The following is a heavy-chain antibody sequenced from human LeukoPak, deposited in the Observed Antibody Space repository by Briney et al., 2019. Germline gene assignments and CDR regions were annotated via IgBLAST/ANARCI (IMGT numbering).Heavy chain of an antibody. J-gene: IGHJ3*02. D-gene: IGHD1-26*01. CDR1: GGSITNYY. Sequence: SETLSLTCTVSGGSITNYYWSWIRQPAGKGLEWIGRMYSDGSTNYNPSVRSRVTMSIDTSKKQFSLKVPSVTAADTAVYYCARAIVGVTDAFDIWGQGTTVTVSS. V-gene: IGHV4-4*07. CDR2: MYSDGST. CDR3: ARAIVGVTDAFDI.